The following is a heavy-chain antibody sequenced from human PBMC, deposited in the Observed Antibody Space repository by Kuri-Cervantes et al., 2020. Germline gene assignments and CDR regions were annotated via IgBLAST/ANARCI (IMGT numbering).Heavy chain of an antibody. D-gene: IGHD3-22*01. J-gene: IGHJ4*02. CDR2: IYTSGST. V-gene: IGHV4-4*07. Sequence: SETLSLTCTVSGGSISSYYWSWIRQPAGKGLEWIGRIYTSGSTNYNPSLKSRVTMSVDTSKNQFSLKLSSVTAADTAVYYCAREDRGYYDSSGYFDYWGQGTLVTVSS. CDR1: GGSISSYY. CDR3: AREDRGYYDSSGYFDY.